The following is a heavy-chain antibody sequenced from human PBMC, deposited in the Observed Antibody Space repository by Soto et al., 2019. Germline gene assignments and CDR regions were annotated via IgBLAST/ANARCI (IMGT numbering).Heavy chain of an antibody. CDR1: GGTFSSYA. D-gene: IGHD2-15*01. J-gene: IGHJ4*02. CDR2: ITPIFGTA. CDR3: ARESRYCSGGSCYFLPGIDY. Sequence: QVQLVQSGAEVKKPGSSVKVSCKASGGTFSSYAISWVRQAPGQGLEWMGGITPIFGTANYAQKFQGRVTITADASTSTAYMELSSLRAEDTAVYYCARESRYCSGGSCYFLPGIDYWGQGTLVTVSS. V-gene: IGHV1-69*12.